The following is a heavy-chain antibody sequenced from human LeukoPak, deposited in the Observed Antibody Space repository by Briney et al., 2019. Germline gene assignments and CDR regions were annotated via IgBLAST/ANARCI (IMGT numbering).Heavy chain of an antibody. Sequence: ASVKVSCKASGYTFTGYYMHWVRQAPGQGLEWMGWINPNSGGTNYAQKFQGRVTITADKSTSTAYMELSSLRSEDTAVYYCARGGDYYDSSGYYRYDAFDIWGQGTMVTVSS. D-gene: IGHD3-22*01. CDR2: INPNSGGT. CDR1: GYTFTGYY. J-gene: IGHJ3*02. V-gene: IGHV1-2*02. CDR3: ARGGDYYDSSGYYRYDAFDI.